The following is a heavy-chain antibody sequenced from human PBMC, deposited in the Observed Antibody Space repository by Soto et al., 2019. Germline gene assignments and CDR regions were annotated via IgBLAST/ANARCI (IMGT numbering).Heavy chain of an antibody. CDR3: AKHLSNCSPDD. CDR2: ISGSGGGT. V-gene: IGHV3-23*01. J-gene: IGHJ4*02. D-gene: IGHD2-21*01. CDR1: GFTFSSYA. Sequence: EVQLLESGGALVQPGGSLRLSCAASGFTFSSYAMSWVRQAPGKGLEWVSLISGSGGGTYYADSVKGRFTISRDNSKNTLHLQMNSLGDEDTAVLYCAKHLSNCSPDDWGQGTMVTVSS.